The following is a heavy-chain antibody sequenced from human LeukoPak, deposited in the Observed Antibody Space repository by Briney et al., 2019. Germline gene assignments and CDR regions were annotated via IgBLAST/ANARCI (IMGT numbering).Heavy chain of an antibody. J-gene: IGHJ4*02. CDR2: IIPIFGTA. V-gene: IGHV1-69*13. CDR3: ARDLLRVRGIAAGGLAY. D-gene: IGHD6-13*01. Sequence: GASVKVSCKASGGTFSSYGISWVRQAPGQGLEWMGGIIPIFGTANYAQKFQGRVTITADESTSTAYMELSILRSEDTAVYYCARDLLRVRGIAAGGLAYWGQGTLVTVSS. CDR1: GGTFSSYG.